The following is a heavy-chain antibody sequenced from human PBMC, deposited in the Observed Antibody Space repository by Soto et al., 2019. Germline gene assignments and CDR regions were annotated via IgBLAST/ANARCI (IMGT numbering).Heavy chain of an antibody. CDR3: ARVRGGYYMDV. D-gene: IGHD3-10*01. CDR2: IKEDGSEK. Sequence: GGSLRLSCAASGFTFSSYWMSWVRQAPGKGLEWVANIKEDGSEKYYVDSVKGRFTISRDNTKNSLFLQMNSLRAEDTAVYYCARVRGGYYMDVWGKGTTVTVSS. J-gene: IGHJ6*03. CDR1: GFTFSSYW. V-gene: IGHV3-7*01.